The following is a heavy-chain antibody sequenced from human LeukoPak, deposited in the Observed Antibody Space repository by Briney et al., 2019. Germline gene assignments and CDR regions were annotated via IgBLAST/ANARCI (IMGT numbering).Heavy chain of an antibody. CDR2: ISWNGGSK. CDR1: GFTFDDYA. Sequence: PGGSLRLSCAASGFTFDDYAMHWVRQPPGKGLEWVSGISWNGGSKGYADSAKGRFTISRDNAKKSLYLQMNSLTAEDMAFYYCAKWNGYFYDSRGYLAHWGQGTLVTVSS. J-gene: IGHJ4*02. V-gene: IGHV3-9*03. CDR3: AKWNGYFYDSRGYLAH. D-gene: IGHD3-22*01.